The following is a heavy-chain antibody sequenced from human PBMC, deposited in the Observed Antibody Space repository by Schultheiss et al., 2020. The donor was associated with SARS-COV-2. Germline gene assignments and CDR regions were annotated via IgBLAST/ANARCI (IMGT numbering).Heavy chain of an antibody. Sequence: SETLSLTCTVSGGSISSGGYSWSWIRQPPGKGLEWIGYIYHSGSTYYNPSLKSRVTISVDRSKNQFSLKLSSVTAADTAVYYCARDGGRYSVPFEHWGQGTLVTVSS. J-gene: IGHJ4*02. V-gene: IGHV4-30-2*01. CDR2: IYHSGST. D-gene: IGHD1-26*01. CDR3: ARDGGRYSVPFEH. CDR1: GGSISSGGYS.